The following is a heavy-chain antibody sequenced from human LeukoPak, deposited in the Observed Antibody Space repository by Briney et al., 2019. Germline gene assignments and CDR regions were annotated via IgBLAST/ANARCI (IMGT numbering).Heavy chain of an antibody. Sequence: ASVKVSCKASGYTFTSYAMNWVRQAPGQGLEWMGWINTNTGNPMYAQGFTGRFVFSLDTSVSTAYLQISSLEAEDTAICYCAREAYGSGSYHFDYWGQGTLVTASS. J-gene: IGHJ4*02. V-gene: IGHV7-4-1*02. CDR2: INTNTGNP. CDR1: GYTFTSYA. D-gene: IGHD3-10*01. CDR3: AREAYGSGSYHFDY.